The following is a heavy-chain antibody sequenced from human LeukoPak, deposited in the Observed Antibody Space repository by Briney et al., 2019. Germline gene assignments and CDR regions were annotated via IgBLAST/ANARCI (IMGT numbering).Heavy chain of an antibody. D-gene: IGHD6-19*01. J-gene: IGHJ4*02. CDR2: ISGFNGYT. V-gene: IGHV1-18*01. CDR1: GNTFSNYG. CDR3: ARDQGYTSEWLDY. Sequence: ASVKVSCKASGNTFSNYGISWVRQAPGQGLEWMGWISGFNGYTRYAQNLQGRVTMTTDTSTSTAYMERRSLISDDTAVYYCARDQGYTSEWLDYWGQGTLVTVSS.